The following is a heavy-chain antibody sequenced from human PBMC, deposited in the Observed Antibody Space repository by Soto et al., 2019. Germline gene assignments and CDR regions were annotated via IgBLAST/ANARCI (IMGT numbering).Heavy chain of an antibody. CDR1: GFTVSSKY. CDR3: ARDDVLCDGGRCYEVHLVV. Sequence: GGSLRLSCAASGFTVSSKYMSWVRQAPGKGLEWVSLIQNVGPTYYADSVKGRFTISRDTSENTVHLQMDSLRAEDTAVYYCARDDVLCDGGRCYEVHLVVWGKGITVTVSS. CDR2: IQNVGPT. V-gene: IGHV3-66*01. J-gene: IGHJ6*04. D-gene: IGHD2-15*01.